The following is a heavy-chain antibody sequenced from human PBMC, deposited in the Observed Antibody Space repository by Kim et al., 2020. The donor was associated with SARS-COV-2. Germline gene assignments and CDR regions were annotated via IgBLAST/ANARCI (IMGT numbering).Heavy chain of an antibody. CDR3: ARLEGHTNLGKQWLVHEEIWYFDL. D-gene: IGHD6-19*01. Sequence: SETLSLTCTVSGGSISSYYWSWIRQPPGKGLEWIGYIYYSGSTNYNPSLKSRVTISVDTSKNQFSLKLSSVTAADTAVYYCARLEGHTNLGKQWLVHEEIWYFDLWGRGTLVTVSS. V-gene: IGHV4-59*08. J-gene: IGHJ2*01. CDR2: IYYSGST. CDR1: GGSISSYY.